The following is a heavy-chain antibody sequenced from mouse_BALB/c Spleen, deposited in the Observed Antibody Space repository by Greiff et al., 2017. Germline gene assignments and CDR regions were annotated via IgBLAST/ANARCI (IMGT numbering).Heavy chain of an antibody. V-gene: IGHV5-9-4*01. CDR1: GFTFSSYA. Sequence: EVNVVESGGGLVKPGGSLKLSCAASGFTFSSYAMSWVRQSPEKRLEWVAEISSGGSYTYYPDTVTGRFTISRDNAKNTLYLEMSSLRSEDTAMYYCARVHYGYYAMDYWGQGTSVTVSS. CDR3: ARVHYGYYAMDY. J-gene: IGHJ4*01. CDR2: ISSGGSYT. D-gene: IGHD1-1*01.